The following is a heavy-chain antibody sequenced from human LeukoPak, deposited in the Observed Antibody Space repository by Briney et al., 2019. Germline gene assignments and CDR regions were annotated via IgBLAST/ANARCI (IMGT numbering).Heavy chain of an antibody. D-gene: IGHD6-13*01. CDR3: ASGDSSWYYFDY. Sequence: ASVKVSCKSSGHAFTSCYMHWVRQPPGQGLEGMGIINPSGCSTSYAQKFQGRVTMTRDTSTSTVYMELSSLRSEDTAVYSCASGDSSWYYFDYWGQGTLVTVSS. V-gene: IGHV1-46*03. J-gene: IGHJ4*02. CDR1: GHAFTSCY. CDR2: INPSGCST.